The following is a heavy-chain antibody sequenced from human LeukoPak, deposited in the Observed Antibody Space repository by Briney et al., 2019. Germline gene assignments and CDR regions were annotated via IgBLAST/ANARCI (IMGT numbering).Heavy chain of an antibody. V-gene: IGHV1-8*02. D-gene: IGHD2-2*01. Sequence: ASVKVSCKASGGTFSSYAISWVRQAPGQGLEWMGWMNPNSGNTGYAQKFQGRVTMTRNTSISTAYMELSSLRSEDTAVYYCARVYCSSTSCYDYFDYWGQGTLVTVSS. CDR1: GGTFSSYA. CDR3: ARVYCSSTSCYDYFDY. J-gene: IGHJ4*02. CDR2: MNPNSGNT.